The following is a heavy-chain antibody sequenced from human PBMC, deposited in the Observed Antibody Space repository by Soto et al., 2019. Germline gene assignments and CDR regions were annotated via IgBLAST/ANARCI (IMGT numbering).Heavy chain of an antibody. D-gene: IGHD5-18*01. V-gene: IGHV1-18*01. CDR1: GNIFSNFY. Sequence: ASVKVSCKASGNIFSNFYINWVRQAPGQALEWMGWITPYSGNTKYAQKFQGRVTMTTDTSTNTGYMEMRSLTSDDTAVYYCASDSFGHVDAFDLWGQGTMVTVSS. CDR3: ASDSFGHVDAFDL. CDR2: ITPYSGNT. J-gene: IGHJ3*01.